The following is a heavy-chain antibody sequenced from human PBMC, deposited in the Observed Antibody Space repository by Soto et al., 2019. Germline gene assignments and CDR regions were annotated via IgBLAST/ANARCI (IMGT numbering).Heavy chain of an antibody. V-gene: IGHV6-1*01. J-gene: IGHJ5*02. CDR2: TYYRSKWYN. Sequence: SQTLSLTCAISGDSVSSNSAAWNWIRQSPSRGLEWLGRTYYRSKWYNDYAVSVKSRITINPDTSKNQFSLQLNSVTPEDTAVYYCAGGAYMVRGVIPMGSEESLNWFDPWGQGTLVTVSS. D-gene: IGHD3-10*01. CDR1: GDSVSSNSAA. CDR3: AGGAYMVRGVIPMGSEESLNWFDP.